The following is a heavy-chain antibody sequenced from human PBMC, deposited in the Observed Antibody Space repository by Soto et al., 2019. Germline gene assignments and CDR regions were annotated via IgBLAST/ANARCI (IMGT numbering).Heavy chain of an antibody. Sequence: SETLSLTSTFSGCSISTGDYSWSWFRQHPGKGLEWIGNIYYSGYTDYSPSLKSRVTISADTSKNRFSLRLSSVTAADTAVYYCARRGDILTGYPLDFWGQGTLVT. CDR1: GCSISTGDYS. V-gene: IGHV4-31*03. D-gene: IGHD3-9*01. CDR2: IYYSGYT. J-gene: IGHJ4*02. CDR3: ARRGDILTGYPLDF.